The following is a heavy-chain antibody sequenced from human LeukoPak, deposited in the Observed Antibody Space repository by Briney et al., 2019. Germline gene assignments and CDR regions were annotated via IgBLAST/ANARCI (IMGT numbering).Heavy chain of an antibody. J-gene: IGHJ4*02. CDR2: TYYRSKWYN. V-gene: IGHV6-1*01. D-gene: IGHD3-10*01. Sequence: SQTLSLTRAISGDSVSSNSAAWNWIRQSPSRGLEWLGRTYYRSKWYNDYAVSVKSRITINPDTSKNQFSLQLNSVTPEDTAVYYCARGRFTMVRGVIILHYFDYWGQGTLVTVSS. CDR3: ARGRFTMVRGVIILHYFDY. CDR1: GDSVSSNSAA.